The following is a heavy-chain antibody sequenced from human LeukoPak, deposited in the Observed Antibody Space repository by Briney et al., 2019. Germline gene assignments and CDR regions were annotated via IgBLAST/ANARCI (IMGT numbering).Heavy chain of an antibody. Sequence: ASVKVSCKASGGTFSSYAISWVRQAPGRGLEWMGGIIPIFGTANYAQKFQGRVTITADESTSTAYMELSSRRSEDTAVYYCARVYCSSTSCAPDNWFDPWGQGTLVTVSS. D-gene: IGHD2-2*01. CDR3: ARVYCSSTSCAPDNWFDP. CDR2: IIPIFGTA. CDR1: GGTFSSYA. J-gene: IGHJ5*02. V-gene: IGHV1-69*13.